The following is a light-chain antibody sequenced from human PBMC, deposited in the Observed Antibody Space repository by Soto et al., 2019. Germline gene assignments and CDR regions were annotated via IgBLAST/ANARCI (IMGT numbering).Light chain of an antibody. J-gene: IGKJ1*01. CDR3: QQYNSAPWT. CDR1: QGIGKY. Sequence: DIQMTQSPSSLSASVGDRVTLTCRASQGIGKYLAWYQQKPGKVPKLLIYGASTLQSGVPSRFSGSGSGTDFTLTISSLQPEDVATYYCQQYNSAPWTFGQGTKVEIK. CDR2: GAS. V-gene: IGKV1-27*01.